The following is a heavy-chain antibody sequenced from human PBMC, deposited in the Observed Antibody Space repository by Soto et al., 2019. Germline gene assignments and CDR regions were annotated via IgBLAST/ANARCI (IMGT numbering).Heavy chain of an antibody. CDR2: INHSGGT. J-gene: IGHJ4*02. Sequence: QVQLQQWGAGLLKPSETLSLTCAVYGGSFSGYYWSWIRQPPGKGLEWIGEINHSGGTNYNPSLKSRLTISVDTSKNQFSLKLSSVPPADTAVYYCYGHPHYWGQGTLVTVSS. V-gene: IGHV4-34*01. CDR1: GGSFSGYY. CDR3: YGHPHY. D-gene: IGHD4-17*01.